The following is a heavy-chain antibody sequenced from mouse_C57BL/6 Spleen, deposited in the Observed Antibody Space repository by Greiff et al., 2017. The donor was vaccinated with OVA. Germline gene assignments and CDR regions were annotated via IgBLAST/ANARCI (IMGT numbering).Heavy chain of an antibody. V-gene: IGHV1-39*01. CDR2: INPNYGTT. Sequence: VQLQQSGPELVKPGASVKISCKASGYSFTDYNMNWVKQSNGKSLEWIGVINPNYGTTGYNQKFKGKATLTVDQSSSTAYMQLNSLTSEDSAVYYCARAEGAQATFAWFAYWGQGTLVTVSA. D-gene: IGHD3-2*02. J-gene: IGHJ3*01. CDR3: ARAEGAQATFAWFAY. CDR1: GYSFTDYN.